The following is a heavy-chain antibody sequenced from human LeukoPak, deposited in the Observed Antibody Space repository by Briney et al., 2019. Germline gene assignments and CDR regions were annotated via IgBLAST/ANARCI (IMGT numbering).Heavy chain of an antibody. J-gene: IGHJ3*02. D-gene: IGHD1-26*01. CDR3: ARVIWDSGSYHDAFDI. CDR1: GGTFSSYA. CDR2: IIPIFGTA. Sequence: ASVKVSCKASGGTFSSYAISWVRQAPGQGLEWMGRIIPIFGTANYAQKFQGRVTITTDESTSTAYMELSSLRSEDTAVYYCARVIWDSGSYHDAFDIWGQATMVTVSS. V-gene: IGHV1-69*05.